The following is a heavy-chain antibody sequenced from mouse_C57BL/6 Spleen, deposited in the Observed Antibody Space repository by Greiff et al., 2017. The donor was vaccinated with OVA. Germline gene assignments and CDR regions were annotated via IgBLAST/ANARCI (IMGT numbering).Heavy chain of an antibody. CDR1: GFSLTSYG. D-gene: IGHD2-2*01. CDR2: IWSDGST. V-gene: IGHV2-6*03. J-gene: IGHJ4*01. CDR3: ARGEMVTRENAMDY. Sequence: QVQLKESGPGLVAPSQSLSITCTVSGFSLTSYGVHWVRQPPGKGLEWLVVIWSDGSTTYNSALKSRLSISKDNSKSQVFLKMNSLQTDDTAMYYCARGEMVTRENAMDYWGQGTSVTVSS.